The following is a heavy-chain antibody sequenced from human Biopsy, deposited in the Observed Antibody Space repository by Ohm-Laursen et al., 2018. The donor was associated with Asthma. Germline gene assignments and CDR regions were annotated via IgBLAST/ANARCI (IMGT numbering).Heavy chain of an antibody. J-gene: IGHJ5*01. CDR1: GGSLSSGPYY. Sequence: TLSLTCTVSGGSLSSGPYYWSWVRQHPGKRLEWIGYINYSGSTFYSPSLESRVTVSVDTSKNQFSLKLSSVTAADTAVYYCARDLSGYCTSSACYGFDSWGQGTLVTVSS. V-gene: IGHV4-31*03. CDR3: ARDLSGYCTSSACYGFDS. CDR2: INYSGST. D-gene: IGHD2-8*01.